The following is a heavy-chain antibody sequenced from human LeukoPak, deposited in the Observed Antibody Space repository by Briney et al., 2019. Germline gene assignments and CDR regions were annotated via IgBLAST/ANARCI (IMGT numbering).Heavy chain of an antibody. V-gene: IGHV3-30*07. CDR1: GFTFSSYA. CDR3: ARVMGDSSGQYYFDY. J-gene: IGHJ4*02. Sequence: PGGSLRLSCAASGFTFSSYAMHWVRQAPGKGLEWVAVISYGGDNKYYADSVKGRFTISRDNAKNSLYLQMNSLRAEDTAVYYCARVMGDSSGQYYFDYWGQGTLVTVSS. CDR2: ISYGGDNK. D-gene: IGHD3-22*01.